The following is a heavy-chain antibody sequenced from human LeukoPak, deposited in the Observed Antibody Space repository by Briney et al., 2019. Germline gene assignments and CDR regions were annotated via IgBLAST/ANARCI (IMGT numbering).Heavy chain of an antibody. CDR3: ARVDRAVAGTGGFDY. CDR1: GYTFTGYY. D-gene: IGHD6-19*01. CDR2: INPNSGGT. Sequence: GASVKVSCKASGYTFTGYYMHWVRQAPGQGLEWMGWINPNSGGTNYAQKFQGWVTMTRDTSISTAYMELSRLRSDDTAVYYCARVDRAVAGTGGFDYWGQGTLVTVSS. V-gene: IGHV1-2*04. J-gene: IGHJ4*02.